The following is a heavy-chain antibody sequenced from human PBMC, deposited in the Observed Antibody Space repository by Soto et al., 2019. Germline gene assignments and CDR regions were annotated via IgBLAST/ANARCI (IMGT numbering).Heavy chain of an antibody. V-gene: IGHV4-34*01. CDR2: INHSRST. Sequence: SETLSLTCAIHGEAFGGYYWDWIREPAGKGLECMGEINHSRSTNYNPSLKSRVTISVDTSKNQFSLKLSSVTAAHAAAYYCARAPRYCSSTSCYRPCYYYYGMEVWGKGNTVT. D-gene: IGHD2-2*02. CDR1: GEAFGGYY. J-gene: IGHJ6*04. CDR3: ARAPRYCSSTSCYRPCYYYYGMEV.